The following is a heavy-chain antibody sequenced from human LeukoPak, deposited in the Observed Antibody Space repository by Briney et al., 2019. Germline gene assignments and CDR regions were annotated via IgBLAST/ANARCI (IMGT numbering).Heavy chain of an antibody. Sequence: ASVKVSCKASGGTFSSYAISWVRQAPGQGLEWMGGIIPIFGTANYAQKFQGRVTITADESTSTAYMGLSSLRSEDTAVYYCARGTGCIAAAGTEVLDYYYYYMDVWGKGTTVTISS. J-gene: IGHJ6*03. V-gene: IGHV1-69*13. CDR3: ARGTGCIAAAGTEVLDYYYYYMDV. CDR2: IIPIFGTA. CDR1: GGTFSSYA. D-gene: IGHD6-13*01.